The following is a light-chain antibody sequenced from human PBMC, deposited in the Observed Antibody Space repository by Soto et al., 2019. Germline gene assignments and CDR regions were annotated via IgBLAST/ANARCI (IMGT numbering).Light chain of an antibody. CDR2: GAS. V-gene: IGKV3-15*01. CDR3: YQYGSTPPT. J-gene: IGKJ1*01. CDR1: QSVSSN. Sequence: EIVMTQSPATLSVSPGERATLSCRASQSVSSNLAWYQQKPGQAPRLLIYGASTRATGIPARFSGSGSGTEFTLTISRLEPEDFVVFYCYQYGSTPPTFGQGTNVDI.